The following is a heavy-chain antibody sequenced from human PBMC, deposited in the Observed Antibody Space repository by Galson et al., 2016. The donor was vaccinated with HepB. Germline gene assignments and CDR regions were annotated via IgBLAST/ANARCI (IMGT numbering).Heavy chain of an antibody. CDR3: AKSLGLAEKAFDF. D-gene: IGHD3-3*02. Sequence: SLRLSCAASGFTFRNYAMTWVRQAPGKGLEWVSVISTSGGTTYYADSVKGRITISRDSSKNSLYLQLNSLRAEDTAVYYCAKSLGLAEKAFDFWGQGTVVIVSS. CDR1: GFTFRNYA. CDR2: ISTSGGTT. J-gene: IGHJ3*01. V-gene: IGHV3-23*01.